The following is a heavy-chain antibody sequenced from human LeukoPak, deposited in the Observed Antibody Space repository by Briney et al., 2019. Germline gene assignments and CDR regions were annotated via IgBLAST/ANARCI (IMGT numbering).Heavy chain of an antibody. CDR2: IYYSGST. D-gene: IGHD4-17*01. CDR3: ARTGSTVTMLYPFDH. CDR1: GGSIRSYY. Sequence: SETLSLTCTVSGGSIRSYYWRWIRQPPGKGLEWIGYIYYSGSTNYNPSLKSRVSISVDTSKNQFSLKLSSVTAADTAVYYCARTGSTVTMLYPFDHWGQGTLVTVSS. V-gene: IGHV4-59*01. J-gene: IGHJ4*02.